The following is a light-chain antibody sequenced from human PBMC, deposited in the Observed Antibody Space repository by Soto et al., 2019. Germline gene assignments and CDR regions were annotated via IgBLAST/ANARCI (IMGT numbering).Light chain of an antibody. V-gene: IGKV1-9*01. CDR2: GAS. CDR1: QGIANF. Sequence: IQLTQSPSSLSASVGDRVTISCRASQGIANFLARYQQKPGKAPKLLIYGASTLQSGVPSRFSGRGSGTDFTLTISSLQPEDFATYYCQQLNSFPIPFGPGTKVDIK. J-gene: IGKJ3*01. CDR3: QQLNSFPIP.